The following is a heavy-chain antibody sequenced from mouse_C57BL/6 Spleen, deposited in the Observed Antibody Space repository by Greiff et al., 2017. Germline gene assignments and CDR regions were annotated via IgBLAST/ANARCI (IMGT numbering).Heavy chain of an antibody. Sequence: EVHLVESGGGLVQPGGSLKLSCAASGFTFSDYYMYWVRQTPEKRLEWVAYISNGGGSTYYPDTVKGRFTISRDNAKNTLYLQMSRLKSEDTAMYYCARHYSNYWYFDVWGTGTTVTVSS. CDR2: ISNGGGST. J-gene: IGHJ1*03. D-gene: IGHD2-5*01. CDR1: GFTFSDYY. V-gene: IGHV5-12*01. CDR3: ARHYSNYWYFDV.